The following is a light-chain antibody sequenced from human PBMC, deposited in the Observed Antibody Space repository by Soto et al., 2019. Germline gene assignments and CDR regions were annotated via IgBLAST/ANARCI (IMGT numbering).Light chain of an antibody. CDR2: DVS. V-gene: IGLV2-14*01. J-gene: IGLJ1*01. CDR1: SGDVGGYNY. Sequence: QSVLTQPAYVSGSPGQSITISCTGTSGDVGGYNYVSWYQQHPGKAPKLMIYDVSNRPSGVSNRFSGSKSGNTASLTISGLQAEDEADYYCSSYTSSSTLFGTGTKVTVL. CDR3: SSYTSSSTL.